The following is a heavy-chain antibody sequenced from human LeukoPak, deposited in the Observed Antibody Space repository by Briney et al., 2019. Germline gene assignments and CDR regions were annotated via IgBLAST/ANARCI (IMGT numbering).Heavy chain of an antibody. CDR3: AKTAVVSPRLGYYYYMDV. CDR2: ISGSGGST. CDR1: GFTFSSYA. D-gene: IGHD4-23*01. Sequence: GGSLRLSCAASGFTFSSYAMSWVRQAPGKGLEWVSAISGSGGSTYYADSVKGRFTISRDNSKNTLYLQMNSLRAEDTAVYYCAKTAVVSPRLGYYYYMDVWGKGTTVTVSS. V-gene: IGHV3-23*01. J-gene: IGHJ6*03.